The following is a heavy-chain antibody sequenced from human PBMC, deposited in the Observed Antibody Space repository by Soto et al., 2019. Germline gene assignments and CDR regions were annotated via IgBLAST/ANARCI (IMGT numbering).Heavy chain of an antibody. J-gene: IGHJ3*02. D-gene: IGHD6-19*01. CDR3: AADEEMAALHDAFDI. V-gene: IGHV1-58*01. CDR1: GFTFTSSA. CDR2: IVVGSGNT. Sequence: ASVKVSCKASGFTFTSSAVQWVRQARGQRLEWIGWIVVGSGNTNYAQKFQERVTITRNMSTSTAYMELSSLRSEDTAVYYCAADEEMAALHDAFDIWGQGTMVTVSS.